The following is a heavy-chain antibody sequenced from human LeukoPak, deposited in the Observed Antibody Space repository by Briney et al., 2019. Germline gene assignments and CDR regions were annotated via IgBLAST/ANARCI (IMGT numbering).Heavy chain of an antibody. CDR1: RFTFSSYG. V-gene: IGHV3-33*01. J-gene: IGHJ4*02. CDR2: IWYDGSNK. D-gene: IGHD3-22*01. Sequence: GGSLRLSCAASRFTFSSYGMHWVRQAPGKGLEWVAVIWYDGSNKYYADSVKGRFTISRDNSKNTLYLQMNSLRAEDTAVYYCATGRGHDSSPIDYWGQGTLVTVSS. CDR3: ATGRGHDSSPIDY.